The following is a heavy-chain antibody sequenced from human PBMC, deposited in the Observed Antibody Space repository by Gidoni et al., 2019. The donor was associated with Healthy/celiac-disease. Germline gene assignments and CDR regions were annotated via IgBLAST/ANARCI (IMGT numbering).Heavy chain of an antibody. CDR1: GFPFSSYG. CDR2: ISYDGSNK. V-gene: IGHV3-30*18. J-gene: IGHJ4*02. CDR3: AKVKGSGHHFDY. Sequence: QVQLVESGGGVVQPGRSLRLSCAASGFPFSSYGMHWVRQAPGKGLEWVAVISYDGSNKYYADSVKGRFTISRDNSKNTLYLQMNSLRAEDTAVYYCAKVKGSGHHFDYWGQGTLVTVSS. D-gene: IGHD3-10*01.